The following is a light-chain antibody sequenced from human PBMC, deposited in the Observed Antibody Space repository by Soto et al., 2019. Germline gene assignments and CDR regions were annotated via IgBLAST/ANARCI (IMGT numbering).Light chain of an antibody. J-gene: IGLJ3*02. CDR2: GNS. CDR1: SSNIGAGYD. V-gene: IGLV1-40*01. Sequence: QSVLTQPPSVSGAPGQRVTISCTGSSSNIGAGYDVHWYQQLPGTAPKLLIYGNSNRPSGVPDRFSGSKSGTSASLAITGFHAEDEADYYCQSYDSSLSGWVFGGGTKLT. CDR3: QSYDSSLSGWV.